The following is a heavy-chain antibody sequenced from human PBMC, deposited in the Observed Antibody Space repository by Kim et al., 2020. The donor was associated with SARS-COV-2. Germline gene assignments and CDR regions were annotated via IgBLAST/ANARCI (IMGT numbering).Heavy chain of an antibody. CDR3: AKETKMVQGVIDYYYYYGMDV. Sequence: GGSLRLSCAASGFTFDDYAMHWVRQAPGKGLEWVSGISWNSGSIGYADSVKGRFTISRDNAKNSLYLQMNSLRAEDTALYYCAKETKMVQGVIDYYYYYGMDVWGQGTTVTVSS. CDR1: GFTFDDYA. D-gene: IGHD3-10*01. V-gene: IGHV3-9*01. J-gene: IGHJ6*02. CDR2: ISWNSGSI.